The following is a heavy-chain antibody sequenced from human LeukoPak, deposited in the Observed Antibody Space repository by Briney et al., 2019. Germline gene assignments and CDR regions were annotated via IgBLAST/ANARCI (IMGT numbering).Heavy chain of an antibody. Sequence: GGSLRLSCAASGFTFSSYEMNWVRQAPGKGLEWVSYISSSGSTIYYADSVKGRFTISRDNAKNSLYLQMNSLRAEDTAVYYCARGQRSIVVVPGLDAFDTWGQGTMVTVSS. D-gene: IGHD2-2*01. CDR1: GFTFSSYE. CDR2: ISSSGSTI. J-gene: IGHJ3*02. CDR3: ARGQRSIVVVPGLDAFDT. V-gene: IGHV3-48*03.